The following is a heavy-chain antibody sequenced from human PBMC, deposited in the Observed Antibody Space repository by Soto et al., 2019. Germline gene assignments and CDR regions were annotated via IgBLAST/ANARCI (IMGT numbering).Heavy chain of an antibody. V-gene: IGHV4-30-2*06. CDR1: DASISSAGLS. J-gene: IGHJ4*02. Sequence: PSETLSLTCTVSDASISSAGLSWSWIRQSPGKCLEWIGYISHLENTYFHPSFKSRLTMSIDRSRNQFYLNLSSVTAADRAVYYCVRGGGYDPFDFWGQGVLVTVSS. CDR3: VRGGGYDPFDF. CDR2: ISHLENT. D-gene: IGHD5-12*01.